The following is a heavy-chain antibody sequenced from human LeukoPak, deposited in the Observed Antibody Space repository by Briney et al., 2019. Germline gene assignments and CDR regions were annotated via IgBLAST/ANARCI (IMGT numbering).Heavy chain of an antibody. D-gene: IGHD2-21*01. CDR3: ARDCDGENYFDY. J-gene: IGHJ4*02. V-gene: IGHV3-30*03. CDR1: GFTFSSYG. Sequence: GGSLRLSCAASGFTFSSYGMHWVRQTPGKGLEWVALISFDGSIEYYVDSVKGRFTISRDNSKNTLYLQMNSLRAEDTAVYYCARDCDGENYFDYWGQGTLVTVSS. CDR2: ISFDGSIE.